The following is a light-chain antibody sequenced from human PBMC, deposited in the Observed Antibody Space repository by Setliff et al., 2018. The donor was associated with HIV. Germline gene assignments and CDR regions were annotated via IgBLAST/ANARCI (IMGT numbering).Light chain of an antibody. J-gene: IGLJ1*01. CDR1: SSDVGSYNL. V-gene: IGLV2-23*02. CDR3: CSYAGSGTYV. CDR2: DVS. Sequence: QSALTQPASVSGSPGQSITISCTGTSSDVGSYNLVSRYQQHPGKAPKLMIYDVSKRPSGVSNRFSGFKSGNTASLTISGLQAEDEADYYCCSYAGSGTYVFGTGTKVTVL.